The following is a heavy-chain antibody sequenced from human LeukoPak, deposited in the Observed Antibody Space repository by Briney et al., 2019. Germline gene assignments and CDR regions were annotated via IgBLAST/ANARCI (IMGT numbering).Heavy chain of an antibody. Sequence: PGGSLRLSCAASGFTFSTYGMHWVRQAPRKGLEWVAFIRFDGSNKYYADSVKGRFTISRDNSKNTLYLQMNSLRAEDTAVYYCARAYYDILTGFSPHFDYWGQGTLVTVSS. D-gene: IGHD3-9*01. J-gene: IGHJ4*02. V-gene: IGHV3-30*02. CDR2: IRFDGSNK. CDR1: GFTFSTYG. CDR3: ARAYYDILTGFSPHFDY.